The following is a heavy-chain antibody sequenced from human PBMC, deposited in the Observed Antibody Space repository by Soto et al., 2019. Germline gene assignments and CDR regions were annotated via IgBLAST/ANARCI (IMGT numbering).Heavy chain of an antibody. D-gene: IGHD2-15*01. Sequence: QVQLVQSGAEVKKPGSSVKVSCKASGGTFSSYTISWVRQAPGQGLEWMGRFIPILGIANYAQKFQGRVTITADKSTSTAYMELSSLRSEDTAVYYCAGQVVTLYGMDVWGQGTTVTVSS. CDR3: AGQVVTLYGMDV. V-gene: IGHV1-69*02. CDR1: GGTFSSYT. J-gene: IGHJ6*02. CDR2: FIPILGIA.